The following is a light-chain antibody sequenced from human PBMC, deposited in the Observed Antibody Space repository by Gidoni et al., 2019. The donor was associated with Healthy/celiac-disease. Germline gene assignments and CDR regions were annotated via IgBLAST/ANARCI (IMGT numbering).Light chain of an antibody. J-gene: IGLJ3*02. V-gene: IGLV2-14*03. CDR1: SSDVGGYTY. Sequence: QSALTQPASVSGFPGQSLTISCTGTSSDVGGYTYVSWYQQHPGKAPKLMIYDVSNRPSGVSNRFSGSKSGNTASLTISGLQAEDEADYYCSSYTSSSTWVFGGGTKLTVL. CDR3: SSYTSSSTWV. CDR2: DVS.